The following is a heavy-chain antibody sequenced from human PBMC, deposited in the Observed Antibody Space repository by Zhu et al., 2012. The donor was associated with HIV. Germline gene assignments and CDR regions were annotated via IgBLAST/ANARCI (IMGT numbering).Heavy chain of an antibody. CDR3: ARTVGAAASFYNYYMDV. Sequence: VQLQESGPGLVKPSETPSLTCTVSGGSVSSGTYYWSWIRQPPGKRLEWIGFIYHSGSTDYNPSLKSRVALSVDTSKNQFSLKVTPVTAADTAIYYCARTVGAAASFYNYYMDVWGKGPRSPSL. CDR2: IYHSGST. V-gene: IGHV4-61*01. J-gene: IGHJ6*03. CDR1: GGSVSSGTYY. D-gene: IGHD6-13*01.